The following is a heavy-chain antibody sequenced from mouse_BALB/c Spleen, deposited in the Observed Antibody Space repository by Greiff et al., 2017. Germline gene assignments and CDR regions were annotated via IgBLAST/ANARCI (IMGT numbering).Heavy chain of an antibody. D-gene: IGHD2-3*01. CDR2: ISSGGST. CDR3: ARGDGYYPWFAY. CDR1: GFTFSSYA. J-gene: IGHJ3*01. Sequence: EVQVVESGGGLVKPGGSLKLSCAASGFTFSSYAMSWVRQTPEKRLEWVASISSGGSTYYPDSVKGRFTISRDNARNILYLQMSSLRSEDTAMYYCARGDGYYPWFAYWGQGTLVTVSA. V-gene: IGHV5-6-5*01.